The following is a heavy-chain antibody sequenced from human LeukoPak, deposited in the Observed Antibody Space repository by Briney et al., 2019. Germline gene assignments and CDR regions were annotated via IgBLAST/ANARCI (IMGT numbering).Heavy chain of an antibody. CDR1: GFTFSSYA. V-gene: IGHV3-23*01. CDR3: AKDTEIVGPYYFDY. CDR2: ISGSGGST. Sequence: GGSLRLSCAASGFTFSSYAMSWVRQAPGKGLEWVSAISGSGGSTYYADSVKGRFTISRDNSKNTLFLQMNSLRAEDTSVYYCAKDTEIVGPYYFDYWGQGTLVTVSS. D-gene: IGHD3-22*01. J-gene: IGHJ4*02.